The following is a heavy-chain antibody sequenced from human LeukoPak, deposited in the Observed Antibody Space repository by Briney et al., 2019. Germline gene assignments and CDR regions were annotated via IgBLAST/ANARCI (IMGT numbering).Heavy chain of an antibody. CDR1: GFTFSSYA. D-gene: IGHD2-15*01. J-gene: IGHJ4*02. Sequence: GGSLRLSCAASGFTFSSYAMSWVRQAPGRGLEWVSAISGSGGSTYYADSVKGRLTISRDNSKNTLYLQMNSLRAEDTAVYYCAKDLGEYCSGGSCYFPAYWGQGTLVTVSS. CDR2: ISGSGGST. V-gene: IGHV3-23*01. CDR3: AKDLGEYCSGGSCYFPAY.